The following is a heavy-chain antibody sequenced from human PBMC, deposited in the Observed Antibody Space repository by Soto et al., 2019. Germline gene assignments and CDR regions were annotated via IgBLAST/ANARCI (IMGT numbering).Heavy chain of an antibody. Sequence: PSETLPLTCTVSGGPLSSSSYYRGWIRQPPGKGLEWIGSIYYSGSTYYNPSLKSRVTISVDTSKNQFSLKLSSVTAADTAVYYCARPGGRHGFWSGYMDVWGQGTTVTVSS. CDR2: IYYSGST. CDR3: ARPGGRHGFWSGYMDV. V-gene: IGHV4-39*01. D-gene: IGHD3-3*01. CDR1: GGPLSSSSYY. J-gene: IGHJ6*02.